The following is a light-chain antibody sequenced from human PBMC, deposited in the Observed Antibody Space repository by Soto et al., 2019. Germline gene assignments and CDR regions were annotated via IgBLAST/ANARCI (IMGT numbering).Light chain of an antibody. Sequence: EIVLTQSPGTLSLSPGERATLSCRASQSVSSSYLAWYQQNPGQAPRLLIYGTSNSATVIPDRFSGSGSGTDFTLTISRLQPEDFAVYYCQQYGGSPPYTFGQGTKLEIK. CDR2: GTS. CDR1: QSVSSSY. J-gene: IGKJ2*01. CDR3: QQYGGSPPYT. V-gene: IGKV3-20*01.